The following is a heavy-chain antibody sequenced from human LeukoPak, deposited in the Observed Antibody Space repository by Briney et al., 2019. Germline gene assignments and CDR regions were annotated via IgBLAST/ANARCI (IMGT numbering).Heavy chain of an antibody. J-gene: IGHJ4*02. V-gene: IGHV3-30*04. D-gene: IGHD2-2*01. Sequence: GGSLRLSCAASGFTFRAYAMHWVRQAPGKGLEWVALVPYGETNNYYADSVKGRFTISRDNSKNTLYMQMNSLRAEDTAVYYCAKAVVIVPTATPFDYWGQGTLVTVSS. CDR1: GFTFRAYA. CDR3: AKAVVIVPTATPFDY. CDR2: VPYGETNN.